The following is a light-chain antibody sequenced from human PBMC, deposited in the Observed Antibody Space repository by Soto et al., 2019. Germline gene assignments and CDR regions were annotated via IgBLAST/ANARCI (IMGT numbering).Light chain of an antibody. V-gene: IGKV3-15*01. J-gene: IGKJ5*01. CDR3: QQYDDWHIT. CDR2: GAS. CDR1: QSITNN. Sequence: EIVMTQSPDALSVSPGERATLSCRASQSITNNLAWYQHKPGQAPRLLIYGASTRASGIPARFSGSGFRTEFTLTISSLQSEDFAVYFCQQYDDWHITFGQGTRLEIK.